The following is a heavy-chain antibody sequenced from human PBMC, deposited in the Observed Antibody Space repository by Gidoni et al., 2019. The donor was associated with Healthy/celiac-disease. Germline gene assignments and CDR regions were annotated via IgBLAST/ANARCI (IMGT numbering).Heavy chain of an antibody. CDR2: IYYSGST. V-gene: IGHV4-39*01. Sequence: QLQLQESGPGLGKPSETLSLTCTVSGGSISSSSYYWGWIRQPPGKGLEWIGSIYYSGSTYYNPSLKSRVTISVDTSKNQFSLKLSSVTAADTAVYYCARTMVRYFDLWGRGTLVTVSS. D-gene: IGHD3-10*01. CDR1: GGSISSSSYY. J-gene: IGHJ2*01. CDR3: ARTMVRYFDL.